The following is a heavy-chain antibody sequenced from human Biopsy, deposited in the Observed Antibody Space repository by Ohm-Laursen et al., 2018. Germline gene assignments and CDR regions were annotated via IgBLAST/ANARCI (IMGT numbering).Heavy chain of an antibody. Sequence: TLSLTCEVSGESFSDYYWSWIRQSPGKGLEWIGEINHRGRSSYSPSLQSRITISVDASKNQFSLNMKSFTAADTAVYFFSREGGGLLPIRLTDFWGPGMMVTVSS. D-gene: IGHD1-26*01. CDR2: INHRGRS. CDR3: SREGGGLLPIRLTDF. CDR1: GESFSDYY. J-gene: IGHJ4*02. V-gene: IGHV4-34*01.